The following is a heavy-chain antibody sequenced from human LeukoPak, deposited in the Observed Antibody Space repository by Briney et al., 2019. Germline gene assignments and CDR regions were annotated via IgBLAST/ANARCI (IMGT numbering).Heavy chain of an antibody. J-gene: IGHJ5*02. CDR2: IYYSGST. D-gene: IGHD3-10*01. Sequence: SQTLSLTCTVSGGSISSGGYYWSWIRQHPGKGLEWIGYIYYSGSTYYNPSLKSRVTISVDTSKNQFSLKLSSVTAADTAVYYCARVGTTRYYYGSGSQNNWFDPWGQGTLVTVSS. CDR3: ARVGTTRYYYGSGSQNNWFDP. V-gene: IGHV4-31*03. CDR1: GGSISSGGYY.